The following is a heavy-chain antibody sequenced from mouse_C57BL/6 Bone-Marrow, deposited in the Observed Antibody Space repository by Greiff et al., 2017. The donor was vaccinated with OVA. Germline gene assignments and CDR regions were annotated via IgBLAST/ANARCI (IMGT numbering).Heavy chain of an antibody. J-gene: IGHJ4*01. CDR1: GFSFNTYA. CDR2: IRSKSNNYAT. V-gene: IGHV10-1*01. CDR3: VRHPYAMDY. Sequence: DVMLVESGGGLVQPKGSLKLSCAASGFSFNTYAMNWVRQAPGKGLEWVARIRSKSNNYATYYADSVKDRFTISRDDSESMLYLQMNNLKTEDTAMYYCVRHPYAMDYWGQGTSVTVSS.